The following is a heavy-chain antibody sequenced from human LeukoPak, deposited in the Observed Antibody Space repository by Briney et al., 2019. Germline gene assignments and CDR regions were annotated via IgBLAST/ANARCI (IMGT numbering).Heavy chain of an antibody. CDR3: ARSPQIQAQSPSLYSSSSLPSFSDY. D-gene: IGHD6-6*01. Sequence: PGGSLRLSCAASGFTFSTYAMSWVRQAPGKGLEWVSAISGSGGSTYYADSVKGRFTISRDNAKNSLYLQMNSLRAEDTAVYYCARSPQIQAQSPSLYSSSSLPSFSDYWGQGTLVTVSS. CDR2: ISGSGGST. CDR1: GFTFSTYA. J-gene: IGHJ4*02. V-gene: IGHV3-23*01.